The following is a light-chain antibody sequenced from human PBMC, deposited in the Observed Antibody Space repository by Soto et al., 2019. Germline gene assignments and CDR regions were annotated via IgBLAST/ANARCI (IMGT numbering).Light chain of an antibody. CDR2: DAS. J-gene: IGKJ4*01. V-gene: IGKV3-11*01. CDR1: QSISSN. CDR3: QHRSSWPPLT. Sequence: EIVLTQSPATLSLYPGERATLSCRVSQSISSNLAWYQQKRGQAPSLLIYDASNRATGIPARFSGSGSGTDFTLTISSLEPEDFAVYYCQHRSSWPPLTFGGGTKLEIK.